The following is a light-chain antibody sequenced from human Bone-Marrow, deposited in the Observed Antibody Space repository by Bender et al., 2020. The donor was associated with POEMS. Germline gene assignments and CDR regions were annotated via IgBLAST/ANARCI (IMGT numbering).Light chain of an antibody. CDR2: EVD. Sequence: QSALTQPASVSGSPGQSITISCTGSSSDIGGYNLVSWYQQHAGKAPKFLIYEVDKRPSGVPDRFSGSKSGNTASLTVSGLQAEDEADYYCCSYAGSNIGYAFGTGTKVTVL. CDR1: SSDIGGYNL. CDR3: CSYAGSNIGYA. V-gene: IGLV2-8*01. J-gene: IGLJ1*01.